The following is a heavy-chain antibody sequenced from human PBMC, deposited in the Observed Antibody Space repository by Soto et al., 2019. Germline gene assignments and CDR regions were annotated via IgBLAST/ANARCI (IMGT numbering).Heavy chain of an antibody. V-gene: IGHV4-59*08. CDR1: GGSISSYY. CDR3: ARGIAVAGKGTGLDYFDY. Sequence: PSETLSLTCTVSGGSISSYYWSWIRQPPGKGLEWIGYIYYSGSTNYNPSLKSRVTISVDTSKNQFSLKLSSVTAADTAVYYCARGIAVAGKGTGLDYFDYWGQGTLVTVSS. D-gene: IGHD6-19*01. CDR2: IYYSGST. J-gene: IGHJ4*02.